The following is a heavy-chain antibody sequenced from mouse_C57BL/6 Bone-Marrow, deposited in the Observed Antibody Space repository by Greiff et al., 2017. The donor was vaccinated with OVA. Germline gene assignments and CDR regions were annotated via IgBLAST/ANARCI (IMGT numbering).Heavy chain of an antibody. Sequence: QVQLKESGAELARPGASVKLSCKASGYTFTSYGISWVKQRTGQGLEWIGEIYPRSGNTYYNEKFKGKATLTADKSSSTAYMELRSLTSEDSAVYFCARCGSNSAYWGQGTLVTVSA. CDR2: IYPRSGNT. D-gene: IGHD2-5*01. J-gene: IGHJ3*01. V-gene: IGHV1-81*01. CDR1: GYTFTSYG. CDR3: ARCGSNSAY.